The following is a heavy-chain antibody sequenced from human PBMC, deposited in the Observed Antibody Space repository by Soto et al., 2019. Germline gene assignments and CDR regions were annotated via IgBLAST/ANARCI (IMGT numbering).Heavy chain of an antibody. CDR1: GGSISSYY. CDR2: IYYSGST. V-gene: IGHV4-59*01. Sequence: PSETLSLTCTVSGGSISSYYWSWIRQPPGKGLEWIGYIYYSGSTNYNPSLKSRVTISVDTSKNQFSLKLSSVTAADTAVYYCARDHHRRCSGGSCYSNWFDPWGQGTLVTVSS. J-gene: IGHJ5*02. CDR3: ARDHHRRCSGGSCYSNWFDP. D-gene: IGHD2-15*01.